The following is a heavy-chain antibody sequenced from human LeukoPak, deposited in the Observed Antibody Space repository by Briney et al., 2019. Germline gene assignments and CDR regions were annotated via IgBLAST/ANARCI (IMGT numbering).Heavy chain of an antibody. CDR3: SRVNPEAEGFDY. V-gene: IGHV3-74*01. CDR2: INSDGSST. Sequence: GGSLRLSCAASGFTFSSYWMHWVRQAPGKGLVWVSRINSDGSSTSYADSVKGRFTISRDNAKNSLYLQMNSLRAGDTAVYYCSRVNPEAEGFDYWGQGTLVTVSS. D-gene: IGHD6-13*01. J-gene: IGHJ4*02. CDR1: GFTFSSYW.